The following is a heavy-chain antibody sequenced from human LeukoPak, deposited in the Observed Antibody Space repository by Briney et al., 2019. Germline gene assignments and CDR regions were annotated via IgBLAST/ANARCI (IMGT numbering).Heavy chain of an antibody. CDR1: GFTFSSYA. D-gene: IGHD3-22*01. CDR3: AKLPPYYYDGSGYFDY. Sequence: AGGSLRLSCAASGFTFSSYAMSWVRQAPGKGLEWVSAISGSGGSTYYADSVKGRFTISRDNSKNTLYLQMNSLRAEDTAVYYCAKLPPYYYDGSGYFDYWGQGTLVTVSS. V-gene: IGHV3-23*01. CDR2: ISGSGGST. J-gene: IGHJ4*02.